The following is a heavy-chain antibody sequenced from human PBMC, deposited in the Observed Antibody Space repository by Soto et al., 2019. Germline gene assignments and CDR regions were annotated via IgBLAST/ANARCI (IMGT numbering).Heavy chain of an antibody. CDR2: ISGSGGST. CDR3: ANQIGPWELLGTNYFDY. D-gene: IGHD1-26*01. J-gene: IGHJ4*02. Sequence: PGGSLRLSCAASGFTFSSYAMSWVRQAPGKGLEWVSAISGSGGSTYYADSVKGRFTISRDNSKNTLYLQMNSLRAEDTAVYYCANQIGPWELLGTNYFDYWGQGTLVTVSS. CDR1: GFTFSSYA. V-gene: IGHV3-23*01.